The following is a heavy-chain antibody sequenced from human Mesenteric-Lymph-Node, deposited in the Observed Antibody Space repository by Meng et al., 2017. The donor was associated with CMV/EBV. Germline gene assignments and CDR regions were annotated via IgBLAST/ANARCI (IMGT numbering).Heavy chain of an antibody. V-gene: IGHV1-69*05. D-gene: IGHD2-2*01. Sequence: SVKVSCKASGGTFSSYAISWVRQAPGQGLEWLGMIDPSGGTTRYAPKFQGRVTITTDESTSTAYMELSSLRSEDTAVYYCARDLRYCSSTSCRNWVDPWGQGTLVTVSS. J-gene: IGHJ5*02. CDR1: GGTFSSYA. CDR2: IDPSGGTT. CDR3: ARDLRYCSSTSCRNWVDP.